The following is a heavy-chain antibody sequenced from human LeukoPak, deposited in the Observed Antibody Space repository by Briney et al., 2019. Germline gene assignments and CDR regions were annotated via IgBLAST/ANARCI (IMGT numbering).Heavy chain of an antibody. CDR2: IKSKTDGGTT. Sequence: GGSLRLSCAASGFTFSNAWMSWVRQAPGKGLEWVGRIKSKTDGGTTDYAAPVKGRFTISRDDSKNTLYLQMNSLRAEDTAVYYCAKASDFWSGYYSAFDYWGQGTLVTVSS. CDR3: AKASDFWSGYYSAFDY. CDR1: GFTFSNAW. D-gene: IGHD3-3*01. J-gene: IGHJ4*02. V-gene: IGHV3-15*01.